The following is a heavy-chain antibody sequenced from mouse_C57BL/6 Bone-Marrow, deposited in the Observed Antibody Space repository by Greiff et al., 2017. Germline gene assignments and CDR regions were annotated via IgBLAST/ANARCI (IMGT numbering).Heavy chain of an antibody. CDR1: GYTFTSYW. D-gene: IGHD4-1*01. J-gene: IGHJ1*03. CDR3: ARSPLGRPWYFDV. CDR2: INPSSGYT. V-gene: IGHV1-7*01. Sequence: VQLQQSGAELAKPGASVKLSCKASGYTFTSYWMHWVKQRPGQGLEWIGYINPSSGYTKYNQKFKDKATLTADTSSSTAYMQLSSLTYEDSAVYYCARSPLGRPWYFDVWGTGTTVTGSS.